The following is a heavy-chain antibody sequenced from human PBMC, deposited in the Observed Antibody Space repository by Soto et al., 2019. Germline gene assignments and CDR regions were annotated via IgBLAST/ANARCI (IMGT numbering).Heavy chain of an antibody. D-gene: IGHD6-19*01. J-gene: IGHJ4*02. V-gene: IGHV3-23*01. CDR3: AKDRGAVAGTAEDY. CDR1: GFTFSSYS. Sequence: EVQLLESGGGLVQPGGSLRLSCAASGFTFSSYSMSWVRQAPGKGLEWVSAISGSGGSTYYADSVKGRCTISRDNSKNTLYLQMNSLRAEDTAVYYCAKDRGAVAGTAEDYWGQGTLVTVSS. CDR2: ISGSGGST.